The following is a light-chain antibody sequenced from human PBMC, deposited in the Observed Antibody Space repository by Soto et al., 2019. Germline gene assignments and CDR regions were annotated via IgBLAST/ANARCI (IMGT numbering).Light chain of an antibody. V-gene: IGKV1-5*03. CDR3: QQYSTTSRT. Sequence: DIPMTQSPSTLSASVGDRVTITCRASQSISSWLAWYQQKPGKAPKRLIYKASSLESGVPSRFSGSGSGTEFTLTISSLQPDDFATYYCQQYSTTSRTVGQGTEVEIK. CDR2: KAS. J-gene: IGKJ1*01. CDR1: QSISSW.